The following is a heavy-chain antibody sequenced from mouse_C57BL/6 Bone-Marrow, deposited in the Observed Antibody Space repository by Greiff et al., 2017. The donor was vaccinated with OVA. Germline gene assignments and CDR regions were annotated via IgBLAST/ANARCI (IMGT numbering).Heavy chain of an antibody. CDR1: GFTFSSYG. J-gene: IGHJ4*01. CDR3: ARRTVVARYAMDY. V-gene: IGHV5-6*02. Sequence: DVKLVESGGDLVKPGGSLKLSCAASGFTFSSYGMSWVRQTPDKRLEWVATISSGGSYTYYPDSVKGRFTISRDNAKNTLYLQMSSLKSEDTAMYYCARRTVVARYAMDYWGQGTSVTVSS. CDR2: ISSGGSYT. D-gene: IGHD1-1*01.